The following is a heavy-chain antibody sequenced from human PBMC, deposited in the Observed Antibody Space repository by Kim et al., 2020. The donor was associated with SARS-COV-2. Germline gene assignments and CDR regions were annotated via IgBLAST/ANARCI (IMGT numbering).Heavy chain of an antibody. V-gene: IGHV3-23*01. Sequence: GGSLRLSCAASGFTFNSYAMSWVRQAPGKGLEWVSAISGSGGRKYYADSVKCRFTISRDNSKNTLYLQMNSLRAEDTAVYYCAKTGLAAIGGFDYGGQGTLVAVSS. CDR2: ISGSGGRK. CDR1: GFTFNSYA. CDR3: AKTGLAAIGGFDY. J-gene: IGHJ4*02. D-gene: IGHD2-15*01.